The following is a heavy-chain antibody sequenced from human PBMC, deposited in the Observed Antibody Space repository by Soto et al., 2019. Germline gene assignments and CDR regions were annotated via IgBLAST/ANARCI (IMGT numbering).Heavy chain of an antibody. D-gene: IGHD2-2*01. CDR1: GFTFSRYC. CDR3: ARDDGLSSTNVKAFDI. CDR2: ISTTSTYT. J-gene: IGHJ3*02. V-gene: IGHV3-21*01. Sequence: GGSLRLSCAASGFTFSRYCMNWVRQAPGKGLEWVSSISTTSTYTHYADSLKGRFTISRDNAKKLLYLQMDSLRAEDTAVYYCARDDGLSSTNVKAFDIWGQGTKVTVSS.